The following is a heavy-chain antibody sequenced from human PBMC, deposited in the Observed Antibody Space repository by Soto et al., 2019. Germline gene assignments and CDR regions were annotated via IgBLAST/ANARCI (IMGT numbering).Heavy chain of an antibody. Sequence: EVQLVESGGGLVQPGGSLRLSCAASGFTVSNNYMCWVRQAPGKGLEWVSLIYSGGVTHYADSVRGRFTISRDHSRNTLYLQMNSLMADETAVYYCAKRGTTVTTALWYWGQGNLVTVPS. D-gene: IGHD4-17*01. CDR2: IYSGGVT. CDR3: AKRGTTVTTALWY. J-gene: IGHJ4*02. CDR1: GFTVSNNY. V-gene: IGHV3-66*01.